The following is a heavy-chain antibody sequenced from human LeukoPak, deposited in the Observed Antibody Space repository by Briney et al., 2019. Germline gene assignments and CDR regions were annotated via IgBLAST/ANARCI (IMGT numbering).Heavy chain of an antibody. CDR2: ISSSSSTI. V-gene: IGHV3-48*01. J-gene: IGHJ6*03. CDR1: GFTFSSYS. CDR3: ARSGSGSAYYYYYYMDV. D-gene: IGHD3-10*01. Sequence: GGSLRLSCAASGFTFSSYSMNWVRQAPGKGLEWVSYISSSSSTIYYADSVKGRFTISRDNAKNSLYLQMNSLRAEDTAVYCCARSGSGSAYYYYYYMDVWGKGTTVTVSS.